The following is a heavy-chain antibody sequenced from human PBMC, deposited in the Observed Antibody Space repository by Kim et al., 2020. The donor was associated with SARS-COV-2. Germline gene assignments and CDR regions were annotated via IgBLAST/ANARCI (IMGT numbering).Heavy chain of an antibody. Sequence: SETLSLTCTVSGGSISSYYWSWIRQPPGKGLEWIGYIFYIGNTNYNPSLKSRVTISVDSSKNQFYLKLSSVTAADTAVYYCAIMATTMIIVVPYWYFDLWGRGPLVTVSS. V-gene: IGHV4-59*01. CDR2: IFYIGNT. CDR3: AIMATTMIIVVPYWYFDL. D-gene: IGHD3-22*01. J-gene: IGHJ2*01. CDR1: GGSISSYY.